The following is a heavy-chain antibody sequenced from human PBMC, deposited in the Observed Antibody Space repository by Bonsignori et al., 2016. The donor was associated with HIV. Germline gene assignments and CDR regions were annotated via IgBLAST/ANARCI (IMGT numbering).Heavy chain of an antibody. V-gene: IGHV3-33*06. D-gene: IGHD3-22*01. J-gene: IGHJ4*02. CDR3: AKGEYYYDSSGYLIDY. Sequence: WIRQPPGKGLEWVAVIWYDGSNKYYADSVKGRFTISRDNSKNTLYLQMNSLRAEDTAVYYCAKGEYYYDSSGYLIDYWGQGTLVTVSS. CDR2: IWYDGSNK.